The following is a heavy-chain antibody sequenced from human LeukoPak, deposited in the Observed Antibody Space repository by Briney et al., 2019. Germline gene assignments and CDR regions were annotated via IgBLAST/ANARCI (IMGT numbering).Heavy chain of an antibody. D-gene: IGHD5-18*01. CDR2: ISYDGSNK. J-gene: IGHJ3*02. V-gene: IGHV3-30*18. Sequence: PGGSLRLSCAASGFTFSSYGMHWVRQAPGKGLEWVAVISYDGSNKYYADSVKGRFTISRDNSKNTLYLQMNSLRAEDTAVYYCAKVGYSYGSGAAFDIWGQGTMVTVSS. CDR3: AKVGYSYGSGAAFDI. CDR1: GFTFSSYG.